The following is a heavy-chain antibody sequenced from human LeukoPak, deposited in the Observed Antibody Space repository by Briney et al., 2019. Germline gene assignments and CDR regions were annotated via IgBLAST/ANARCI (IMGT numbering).Heavy chain of an antibody. CDR1: GITLRNYA. J-gene: IGHJ4*02. D-gene: IGHD4-17*01. CDR2: ISGSGGNI. V-gene: IGHV3-23*01. CDR3: AILYDDYGF. Sequence: GGSLRLSCVGSGITLRNYAISWVRQAPGKGLEWVSAISGSGGNIYYPDSVKGRFTISREISVNTVYLQVNSLRAVDTAVYYCAILYDDYGFWGQGTLVTVSS.